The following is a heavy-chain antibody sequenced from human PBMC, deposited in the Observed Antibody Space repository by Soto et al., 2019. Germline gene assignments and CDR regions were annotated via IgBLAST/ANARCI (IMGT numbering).Heavy chain of an antibody. Sequence: ASVKVSCKASAYTFTGYYMHWVRQAPGQGLEWMGWINAYNGNTNYAQKLQGRVTMTTDTSTSTAYMELRSLRSDDTAVYYCARNMVRGVSLDYYYYYMDVWGKGTTVTVS. D-gene: IGHD3-10*01. CDR3: ARNMVRGVSLDYYYYYMDV. J-gene: IGHJ6*03. CDR2: INAYNGNT. V-gene: IGHV1-18*04. CDR1: AYTFTGYY.